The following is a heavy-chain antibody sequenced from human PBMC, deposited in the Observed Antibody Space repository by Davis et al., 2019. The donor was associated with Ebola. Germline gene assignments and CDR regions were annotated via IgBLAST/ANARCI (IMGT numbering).Heavy chain of an antibody. CDR2: IYYSGST. Sequence: MPSETLSLTCTVSGGSISSSSYYWGWIRQPPGKGLEWIGSIYYSGSTYYNPSLKSRVTISVDTSKNQFSLKLRSVTAADTAVYYCARVEDSGYSTWGQGTLVIVSS. D-gene: IGHD3-22*01. CDR1: GGSISSSSYY. J-gene: IGHJ5*02. V-gene: IGHV4-39*01. CDR3: ARVEDSGYST.